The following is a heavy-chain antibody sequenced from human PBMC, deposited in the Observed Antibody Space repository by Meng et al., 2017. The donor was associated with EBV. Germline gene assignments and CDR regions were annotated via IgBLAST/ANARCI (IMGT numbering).Heavy chain of an antibody. CDR2: IYHSGST. Sequence: QVQLQGAGPGMGKPSGTLAPTCAVLGGFIRSSYWGRWGRQPPGKGLEWIGEIYHSGSTNYNPSLKSRVTISVDKSKNQFSLKLSSVTAADTAVYYCVGTRTGTPDYWGQGTLVTVSS. CDR3: VGTRTGTPDY. V-gene: IGHV4-4*02. J-gene: IGHJ4*02. CDR1: GGFIRSSYW. D-gene: IGHD1-1*01.